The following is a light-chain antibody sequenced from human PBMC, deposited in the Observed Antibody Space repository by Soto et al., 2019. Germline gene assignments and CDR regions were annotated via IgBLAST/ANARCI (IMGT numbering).Light chain of an antibody. V-gene: IGLV2-14*01. CDR1: SSDDGGYNY. CDR3: SSYTSSSTVV. CDR2: DVS. Sequence: QSALTQPASVSGSPGQSITISFTGTSSDDGGYNYVSWYQQHPGKAPKLMIYDVSNRPSGVSNRFSGSKSGNTASLTISGLQAEDEADYYCSSYTSSSTVVFGGGTKLTVL. J-gene: IGLJ2*01.